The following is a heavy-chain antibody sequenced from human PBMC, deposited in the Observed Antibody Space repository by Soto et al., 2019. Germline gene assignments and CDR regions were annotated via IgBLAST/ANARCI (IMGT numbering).Heavy chain of an antibody. J-gene: IGHJ3*02. Sequence: EVQLVESGGGLVQPGRSLRLSCAASGFTFDDYAMHWVRQAPGKGLEWVSGISWNSGSIGYADSVKGRFTISRDNAKNSLYLQMNSLRAEDTALYYCAKDIVAAGTWDAFDIWGQGTMVTVSS. V-gene: IGHV3-9*01. CDR2: ISWNSGSI. CDR3: AKDIVAAGTWDAFDI. D-gene: IGHD6-13*01. CDR1: GFTFDDYA.